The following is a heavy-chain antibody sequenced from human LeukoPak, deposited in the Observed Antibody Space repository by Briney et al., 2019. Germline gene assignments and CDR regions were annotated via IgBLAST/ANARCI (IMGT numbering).Heavy chain of an antibody. D-gene: IGHD6-13*01. CDR1: GFTFSSYS. J-gene: IGHJ4*02. CDR3: ARDSSSWYPQFDY. Sequence: GGSLRLSCAASGFTFSSYSMNWVRQAPGKGLEWVSSISSSSYIYYADSVKGRFTISRDNAKNSLYLQMNSLRAEDTAVYYCARDSSSWYPQFDYWGQGTLVTVSS. CDR2: ISSSSYI. V-gene: IGHV3-21*01.